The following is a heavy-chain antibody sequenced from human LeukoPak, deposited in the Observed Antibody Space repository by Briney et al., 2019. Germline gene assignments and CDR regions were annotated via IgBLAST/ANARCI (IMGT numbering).Heavy chain of an antibody. CDR2: IYHSGST. CDR3: ARCYSNYFFDY. J-gene: IGHJ4*02. CDR1: GYSITSGYY. V-gene: IGHV4-38-2*01. Sequence: PSETLSLTCAVSGYSITSGYYWAWIRQPPGKGLEWIGNIYHSGSTYYNPSLKSRVTISVDTSKNQFSLKLSSVTAADTAVYYCARCYSNYFFDYWGQGTLVTVSS. D-gene: IGHD4-11*01.